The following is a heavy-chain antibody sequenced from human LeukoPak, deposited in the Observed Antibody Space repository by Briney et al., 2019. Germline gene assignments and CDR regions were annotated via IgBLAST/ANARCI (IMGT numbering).Heavy chain of an antibody. CDR2: ISSSGSSI. CDR3: ARDWTVVGSPLAY. D-gene: IGHD4-23*01. Sequence: GGSLRLSCAASGFTFSSYEMNWVRQAPGKGLEWVSFISSSGSSIYYADSVKGRFTISRDNAKNSVYLQMNSLRAEDTAVYYCARDWTVVGSPLAYWGEGTLVTVSS. J-gene: IGHJ4*02. V-gene: IGHV3-48*03. CDR1: GFTFSSYE.